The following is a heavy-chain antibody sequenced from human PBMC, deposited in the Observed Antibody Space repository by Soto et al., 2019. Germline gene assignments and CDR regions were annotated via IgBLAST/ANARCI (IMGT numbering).Heavy chain of an antibody. V-gene: IGHV3-30-3*01. CDR1: GFTFSSYA. CDR2: ISYDGSNK. Sequence: QVQLVESGGGVVQPGRSLRLSCAASGFTFSSYAMHWVRQAPGKGLEWVAVISYDGSNKYYADSVKGRFTISRDNSKNTLYLQMNSLRAEDTAVYYCARDPAYYDIFDYFDYWGQGTLVTVSS. D-gene: IGHD3-9*01. CDR3: ARDPAYYDIFDYFDY. J-gene: IGHJ4*02.